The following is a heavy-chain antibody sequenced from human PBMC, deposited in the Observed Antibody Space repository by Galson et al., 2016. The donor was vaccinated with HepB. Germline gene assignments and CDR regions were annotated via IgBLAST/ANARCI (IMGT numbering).Heavy chain of an antibody. D-gene: IGHD3-22*01. Sequence: SVKVSCKASGFTFTSSAMQWVRQTRGQRLEWVGWIVVGSGNTTYAQQFQDRVTITWDMSTSTAYMDLNNLRSDDTAVYYCAAIGYYHESSGKPPSNWGQGTLVTVSS. CDR2: IVVGSGNT. CDR3: AAIGYYHESSGKPPSN. V-gene: IGHV1-58*02. J-gene: IGHJ4*02. CDR1: GFTFTSSA.